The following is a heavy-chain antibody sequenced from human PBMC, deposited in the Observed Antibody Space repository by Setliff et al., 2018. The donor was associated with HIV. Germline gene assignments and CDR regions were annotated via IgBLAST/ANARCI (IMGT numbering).Heavy chain of an antibody. CDR2: INAGNGHT. CDR3: ARPDSRWYARGRDPLYGMDV. Sequence: ASVKVSCKASGYTFTNYAMHWVRQAPGQRLEWMGWINAGNGHTKYSQKFQGRVTITRDTFASTAYMELSSLRSEDTAVYYCARPDSRWYARGRDPLYGMDVWGQGTTVTVS. J-gene: IGHJ6*02. V-gene: IGHV1-3*01. D-gene: IGHD6-13*01. CDR1: GYTFTNYA.